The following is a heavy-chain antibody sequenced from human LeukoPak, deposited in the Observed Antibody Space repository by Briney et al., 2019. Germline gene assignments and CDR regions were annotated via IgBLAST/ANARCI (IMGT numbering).Heavy chain of an antibody. V-gene: IGHV4-59*11. CDR2: IYYSGST. D-gene: IGHD6-6*01. CDR1: GGSISSHY. J-gene: IGHJ4*02. CDR3: ASARYSSSSPYDY. Sequence: PSETLSLTCTVSGGSISSHYWSWIRQPPGKGLEWIGYIYYSGSTNYNPSLESRVTISVDTSKNQFSLKLSSVTAADTAVYYCASARYSSSSPYDYWGQGTLVTVSS.